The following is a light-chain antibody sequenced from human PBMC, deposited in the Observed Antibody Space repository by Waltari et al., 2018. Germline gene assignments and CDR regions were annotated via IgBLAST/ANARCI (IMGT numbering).Light chain of an antibody. J-gene: IGKJ5*01. V-gene: IGKV3-11*01. CDR2: DAS. CDR1: QSVSSS. CDR3: QRHGFWPFN. Sequence: EIVLTQSPATLSLSPGERATLSCSASQSVSSSLAWYQQKPGQAPRILIYDASNRATVTPAMCSGSGSGTDFTLSISSLEPADFAVYYGQRHGFWPFNCGQGTRLEI.